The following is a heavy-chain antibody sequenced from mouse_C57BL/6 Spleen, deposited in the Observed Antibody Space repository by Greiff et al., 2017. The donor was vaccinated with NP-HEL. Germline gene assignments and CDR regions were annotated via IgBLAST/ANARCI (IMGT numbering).Heavy chain of an antibody. V-gene: IGHV1-55*01. CDR1: GYTFTSYW. Sequence: QVQLQQPGAELVKPGASVKMSCKASGYTFTSYWITWVKQRPGQGLEWIGDLYPGSGSTNYNEKFKSKATLTVDTSSSTAYMQLSSLTSEDSAVYNGARLTTTVVDYAMDYWGQGTSVTVSS. CDR3: ARLTTTVVDYAMDY. CDR2: LYPGSGST. D-gene: IGHD1-1*01. J-gene: IGHJ4*01.